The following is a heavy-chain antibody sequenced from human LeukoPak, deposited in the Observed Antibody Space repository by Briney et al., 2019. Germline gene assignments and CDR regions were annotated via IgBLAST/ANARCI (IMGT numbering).Heavy chain of an antibody. J-gene: IGHJ4*02. CDR1: GGSISSGDYS. D-gene: IGHD3-10*01. CDR3: ARVSTQPGSSSYYFDY. V-gene: IGHV4-30-4*01. Sequence: SETLSLTCTVSGGSISSGDYSWSWIRQPSGKGLEWIGSIYYSGSTYYNPSLKSRVIISVDTSKNQFSLKVTSVTAADTAVYYCARVSTQPGSSSYYFDYWGQGTLVTVSS. CDR2: IYYSGST.